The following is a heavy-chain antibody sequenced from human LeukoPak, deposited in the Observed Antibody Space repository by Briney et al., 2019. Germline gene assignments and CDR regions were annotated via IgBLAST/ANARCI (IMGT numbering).Heavy chain of an antibody. J-gene: IGHJ3*02. Sequence: GGSLRLSCAASGFAFSNFDMHWVRQSTGGRLEWVAHILVNGDTQYAGSVKGRFTISRESAKSSVYLQMNSLRDGDTAVYHCIRDRFGERTFEIWGQGTMVTVSS. CDR1: GFAFSNFD. CDR3: IRDRFGERTFEI. V-gene: IGHV3-13*01. D-gene: IGHD3-10*01. CDR2: ILVNGDT.